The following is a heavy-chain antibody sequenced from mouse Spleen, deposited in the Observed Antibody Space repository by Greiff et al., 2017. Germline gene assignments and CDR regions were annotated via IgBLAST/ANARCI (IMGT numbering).Heavy chain of an antibody. CDR1: GYTFTSYG. J-gene: IGHJ4*01. D-gene: IGHD2-1*01. V-gene: IGHV1-81*01. Sequence: VKVVESGAELARPGASVKLSCKASGYTFTSYGISWVKQRTGQGLEWIGEIYPRSGNTYYNEKFKGKATLTADKSSSTAYMELRSLTSEDSAVYFCAIYGNRYYYAMDYWGQGTSVTVSS. CDR3: AIYGNRYYYAMDY. CDR2: IYPRSGNT.